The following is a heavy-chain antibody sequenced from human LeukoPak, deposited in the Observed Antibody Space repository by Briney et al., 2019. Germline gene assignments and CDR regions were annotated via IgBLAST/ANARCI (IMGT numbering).Heavy chain of an antibody. D-gene: IGHD2-8*01. CDR2: GSDVGGT. J-gene: IGHJ5*02. V-gene: IGHV4-34*08. Sequence: GSLRLSCAASGFTVGSAWMSWIRQPPGKGLEWIGEGSDVGGTKYNPSLKSRVTISADTSKNQFSLKLSSVTAADTAVYYCAQNGQSGFSFDPWGQGTLVTVSS. CDR3: AQNGQSGFSFDP. CDR1: GFTVGSAW.